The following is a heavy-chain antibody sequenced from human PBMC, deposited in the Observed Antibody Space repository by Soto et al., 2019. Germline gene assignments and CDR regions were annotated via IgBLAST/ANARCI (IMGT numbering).Heavy chain of an antibody. CDR1: GISVTTSGEG. J-gene: IGHJ3*01. Sequence: QIALKESGATLVKPTQTLTLTCTFSGISVTTSGEGVGWVRQPPGKGLEWVALVYGDGDKRYLTSLKSRLTITKDTSKNQVVLTMTNMDPVDTGTYFCAHNIGGDYVYGFDFWGQGTKVTVSS. V-gene: IGHV2-5*02. CDR3: AHNIGGDYVYGFDF. D-gene: IGHD3-16*01. CDR2: VYGDGDK.